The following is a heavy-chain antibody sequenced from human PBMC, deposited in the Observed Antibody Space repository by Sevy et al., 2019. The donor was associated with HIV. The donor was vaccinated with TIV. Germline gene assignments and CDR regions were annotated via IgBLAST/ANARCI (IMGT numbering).Heavy chain of an antibody. CDR3: ARQTTYYYYYMDV. V-gene: IGHV5-10-1*01. CDR1: GYSFTSYW. CDR2: IDPGDSYT. Sequence: GESLKISCKGSGYSFTSYWISWVRQMPGKGLEWMGWIDPGDSYTNYSPSFQGHVTISADKSISTAYLQWSSLKASDTAMYYCARQTTYYYYYMDVWDKGTTVTVSS. J-gene: IGHJ6*03.